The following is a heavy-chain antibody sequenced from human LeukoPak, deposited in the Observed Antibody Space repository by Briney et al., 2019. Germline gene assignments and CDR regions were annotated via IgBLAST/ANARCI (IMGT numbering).Heavy chain of an antibody. D-gene: IGHD2-15*01. CDR3: ARGGCSGGSCYHNWFDP. CDR1: GGSFSGYY. Sequence: SETLSLTCAVYGGSFSGYYWSWIRQPPGKGLEWIGEINHSGSTNYNPSLKSRVTISVDTSKNQFSLRLSSVTAADTAVYYCARGGCSGGSCYHNWFDPWGQGTLVTVSS. CDR2: INHSGST. J-gene: IGHJ5*02. V-gene: IGHV4-34*01.